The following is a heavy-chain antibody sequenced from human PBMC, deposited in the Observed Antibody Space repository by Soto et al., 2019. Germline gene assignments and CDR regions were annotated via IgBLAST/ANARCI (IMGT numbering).Heavy chain of an antibody. CDR1: GGSISSSY. CDR2: IYYSGST. Sequence: QVQLQESGPGLVRPSETLSLTCTVSGGSISSSYWSWIRQPPGKGLEWIGYIYYSGSTNYNPSLMSRITISLDTSKNQFSLRLSSVTAADTAVYYCARRPLSGWYYFDYWGQGTLVTVSS. D-gene: IGHD6-19*01. J-gene: IGHJ4*02. V-gene: IGHV4-59*08. CDR3: ARRPLSGWYYFDY.